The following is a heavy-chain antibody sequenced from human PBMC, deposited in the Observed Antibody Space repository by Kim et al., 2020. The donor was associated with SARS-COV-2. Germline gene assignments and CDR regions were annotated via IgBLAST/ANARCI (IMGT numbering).Heavy chain of an antibody. CDR2: IDTNSGNT. J-gene: IGHJ6*03. D-gene: IGHD2-15*01. CDR3: ARELGYCSGGSCYLYYYYMAV. Sequence: ASVKVSCKASGYTFTSYAMNWVRQAPGQGLEWMGWIDTNSGNTAYAQSFTGRVVFSLDTSVSTAYLQISSLKAEDTAVYYCARELGYCSGGSCYLYYYYMAVWGNGTPVTVS. V-gene: IGHV7-4-1*02. CDR1: GYTFTSYA.